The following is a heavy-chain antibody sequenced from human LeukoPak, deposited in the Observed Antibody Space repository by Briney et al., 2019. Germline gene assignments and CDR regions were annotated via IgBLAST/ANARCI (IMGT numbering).Heavy chain of an antibody. D-gene: IGHD2-2*02. CDR3: AKDQGYCSSTSCYTVEFDY. Sequence: GGSLRLSCAASGFTFNNYAMSWVRQAPGKGLEWVSSLNGNGDTTYYTDSVKGRFTISRDNSNNTLYLQMSTLRAEDTAVYYCAKDQGYCSSTSCYTVEFDYWGQGTLVTVSS. CDR1: GFTFNNYA. J-gene: IGHJ4*02. CDR2: LNGNGDTT. V-gene: IGHV3-23*01.